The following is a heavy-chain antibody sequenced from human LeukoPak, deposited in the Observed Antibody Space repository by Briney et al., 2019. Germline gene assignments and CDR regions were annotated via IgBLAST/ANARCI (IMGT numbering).Heavy chain of an antibody. CDR1: GYTFSDYT. V-gene: IGHV3-48*01. CDR2: ISSGGSVM. J-gene: IGHJ4*02. CDR3: TRDLEY. Sequence: GGSLRLSCGASGYTFSDYTMSCVRQAPGKGPEWISYISSGGSVMHYADSVKGRFTISRDNVENSLYLQMNSLRVEDTAVYYCTRDLEYWGQGVLASVCS.